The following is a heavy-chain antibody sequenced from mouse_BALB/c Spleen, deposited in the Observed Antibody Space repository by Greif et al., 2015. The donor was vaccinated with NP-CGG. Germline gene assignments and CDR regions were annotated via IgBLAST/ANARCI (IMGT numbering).Heavy chain of an antibody. CDR1: GYTFTSYW. V-gene: IGHV1-7*01. D-gene: IGHD6-1*01. CDR3: ARRTQHFDD. CDR2: INPSTGYT. Sequence: QVQLQHSGAELAKTGASVKMSCKASGYTFTSYWMHWVKQRPGQGLEWIGYINPSTGYTEYNQKFKDKATLTADKSSSTAYMQLSSLTSEDSAVYYCARRTQHFDDWGQGTTLTVSS. J-gene: IGHJ2*01.